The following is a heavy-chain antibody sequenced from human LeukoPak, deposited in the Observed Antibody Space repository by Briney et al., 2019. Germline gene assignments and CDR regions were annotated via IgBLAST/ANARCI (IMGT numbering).Heavy chain of an antibody. CDR1: GFTFSNAW. D-gene: IGHD6-13*01. Sequence: GGSLRLSCAASGFTFSNAWMSWVRQAPGKGLAWVGRIKSKTDGGTTDYAAPVKGRFTISRDDSKNTLYLQMNTLKTEDTAVYYSTTDGWTAAGNFDYWGQGTLVTVSS. CDR2: IKSKTDGGTT. CDR3: TTDGWTAAGNFDY. V-gene: IGHV3-15*01. J-gene: IGHJ4*02.